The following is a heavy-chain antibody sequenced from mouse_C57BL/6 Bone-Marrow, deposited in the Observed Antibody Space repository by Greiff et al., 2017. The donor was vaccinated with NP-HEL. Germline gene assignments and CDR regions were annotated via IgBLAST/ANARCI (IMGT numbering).Heavy chain of an antibody. J-gene: IGHJ4*01. D-gene: IGHD2-5*01. CDR3: TRRYYSNLYAMDY. CDR2: IDPEDGDT. CDR1: GFNIKDYY. V-gene: IGHV14-1*01. Sequence: VQLQQSGAELVRPGASVKLSCTASGFNIKDYYMHWVKQRPVQGLEWIGRIDPEDGDTEYDPKFQGKATMTADTSSNTAYLQLSSLTSEDTAVYYCTRRYYSNLYAMDYWGQGTSVTVSS.